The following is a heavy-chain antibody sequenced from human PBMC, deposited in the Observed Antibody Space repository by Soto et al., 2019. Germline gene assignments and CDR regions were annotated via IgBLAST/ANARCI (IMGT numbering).Heavy chain of an antibody. D-gene: IGHD2-8*01. CDR2: IYYSGST. Sequence: QVQLQESGPGLVKPSETLSLTCTVSGGSISSYYWSWIRQPPGKGLEWIGYIYYSGSTNYNPSLKSRVTISVDTSKNQFSLKLSSVTAADTAVYYCARAIGVWGDPFDYWGQGTLVTVSS. V-gene: IGHV4-59*01. CDR3: ARAIGVWGDPFDY. CDR1: GGSISSYY. J-gene: IGHJ4*02.